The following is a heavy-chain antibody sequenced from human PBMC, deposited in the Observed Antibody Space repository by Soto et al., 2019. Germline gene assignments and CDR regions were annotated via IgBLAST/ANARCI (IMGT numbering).Heavy chain of an antibody. CDR3: ATPFGSSGN. J-gene: IGHJ4*02. Sequence: QVKLVQSGAEVKKPGSSVKVSCKASGGTFSSYIISWVRQAPGQGLEWMGRIIPILGIANYAQKFQGRVTITADKSTITAYMELSSLRSEDTAVYYCATPFGSSGNWGQGTLVTVSS. V-gene: IGHV1-69*02. D-gene: IGHD3-10*01. CDR1: GGTFSSYI. CDR2: IIPILGIA.